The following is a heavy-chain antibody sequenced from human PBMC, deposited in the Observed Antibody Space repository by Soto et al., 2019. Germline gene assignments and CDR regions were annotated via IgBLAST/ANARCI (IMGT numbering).Heavy chain of an antibody. CDR2: IYYSGST. V-gene: IGHV4-34*01. Sequence: SETLSLTCAVLCGSFSGYYWSWIRQPPGKGPEWIGEIYYSGSTIYNPSLKSRVHLSLEQSQKQFSLTMRPSTAAATAEYYFERLTTDGDGFDPRGQGTLVTVSS. D-gene: IGHD1-1*01. J-gene: IGHJ5*01. CDR1: CGSFSGYY. CDR3: ERLTTDGDGFDP.